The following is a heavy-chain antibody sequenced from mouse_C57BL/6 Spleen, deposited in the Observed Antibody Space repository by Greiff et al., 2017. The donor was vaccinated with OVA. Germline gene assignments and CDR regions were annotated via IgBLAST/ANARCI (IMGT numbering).Heavy chain of an antibody. D-gene: IGHD1-1*02. V-gene: IGHV1-52*01. J-gene: IGHJ3*01. Sequence: QVQLQQPGAELVRPGSSVKLSCKASGYTFTSYWMHWVKQRPIQGLEWIGNIDPSDSETHYNQKFKDKATLTVDKSSSTAYMQLSSLTSEDSAVYYCARGWAYTSWFAYWGQGTLVTVSS. CDR3: ARGWAYTSWFAY. CDR2: IDPSDSET. CDR1: GYTFTSYW.